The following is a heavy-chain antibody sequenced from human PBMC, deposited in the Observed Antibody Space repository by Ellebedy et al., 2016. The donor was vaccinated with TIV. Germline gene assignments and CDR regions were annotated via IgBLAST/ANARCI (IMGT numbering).Heavy chain of an antibody. J-gene: IGHJ5*02. Sequence: MPSETLSLTCTVSGGSISTSSYYWGWIRQPPGKGLEWIGTIYYSGNTYYNPSLKSRVTITVDTSNNQFSLDLRSVPAADTALYYCARHRMITFGGITWFDPWGQGTLVTVSS. CDR2: IYYSGNT. CDR3: ARHRMITFGGITWFDP. V-gene: IGHV4-39*01. D-gene: IGHD3-16*01. CDR1: GGSISTSSYY.